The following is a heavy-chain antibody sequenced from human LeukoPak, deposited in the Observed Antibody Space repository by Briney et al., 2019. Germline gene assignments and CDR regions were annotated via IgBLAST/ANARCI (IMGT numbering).Heavy chain of an antibody. CDR2: IYSGGST. J-gene: IGHJ3*01. CDR1: GFTVSSNY. Sequence: GGSLRLSCAASGFTVSSNYMSWVRQAPGKGLEWVSVIYSGGSTYYADSVKGRFTISRDNAKNSLYLQLSSLRVEDMAVYYCARDGETAAPWALDLWGQGTVVSVSS. D-gene: IGHD3-10*01. V-gene: IGHV3-66*01. CDR3: ARDGETAAPWALDL.